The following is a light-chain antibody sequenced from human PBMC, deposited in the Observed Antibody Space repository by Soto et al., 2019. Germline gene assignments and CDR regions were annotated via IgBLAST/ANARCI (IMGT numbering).Light chain of an antibody. CDR2: DAS. J-gene: IGKJ1*01. CDR1: QSVSSY. Sequence: EIVLTQSPATLSLSPGERATLSCRASQSVSSYLAWFQQKPGQAPRLLIYDASNRATGIPAGFSGSGSGTDFTLTISRLEHEAFAVYYCQQYGSLWTFGQGTKVEIK. CDR3: QQYGSLWT. V-gene: IGKV3-11*01.